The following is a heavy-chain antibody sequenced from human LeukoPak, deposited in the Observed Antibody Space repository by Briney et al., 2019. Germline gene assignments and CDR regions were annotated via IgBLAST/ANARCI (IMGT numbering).Heavy chain of an antibody. V-gene: IGHV4-59*01. CDR1: GGSISSYY. CDR3: ARGRDFGDY. CDR2: IYYSGST. J-gene: IGHJ4*02. D-gene: IGHD3-10*01. Sequence: AETPCLTCTVSGGSISSYYWSWIRQPPGKGLEWIGYIYYSGSTNYNPSLKSRVTISVDTSKNQFSLRLSSVTAADTAVYYCARGRDFGDYWGQGNQVPLSS.